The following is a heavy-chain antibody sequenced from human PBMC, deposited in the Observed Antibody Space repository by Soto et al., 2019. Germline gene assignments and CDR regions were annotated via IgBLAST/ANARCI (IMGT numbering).Heavy chain of an antibody. D-gene: IGHD2-15*01. V-gene: IGHV3-23*01. CDR2: ISSSGGST. J-gene: IGHJ5*02. CDR3: AKQAVAVAATPWFDP. CDR1: GFTFSTCA. Sequence: EVQLLESGGGLVQPGGSLRLSCAASGFTFSTCAMNWVRQAPGKGLEWVSTISSSGGSTYYGDSVKGRFTISRDNSKNTLYLQRHGLRADDTAIYYCAKQAVAVAATPWFDPWGQGTLVTVSS.